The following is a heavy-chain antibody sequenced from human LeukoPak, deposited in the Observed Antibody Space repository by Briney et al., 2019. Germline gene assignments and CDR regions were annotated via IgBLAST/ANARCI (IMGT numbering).Heavy chain of an antibody. D-gene: IGHD2-21*02. CDR3: AKVFCGGDCHVDF. CDR2: IFYSGIS. J-gene: IGHJ4*02. Sequence: SETLSLTCNVSGGSMNNIYYWGWIRQPPGKGLEWIGNIFYSGISYYNPSLRSRVTIAIDTSKSQFSLKLTSVTAADTAVYYCAKVFCGGDCHVDFWGRGTLVTVSS. CDR1: GGSMNNIYY. V-gene: IGHV4-39*01.